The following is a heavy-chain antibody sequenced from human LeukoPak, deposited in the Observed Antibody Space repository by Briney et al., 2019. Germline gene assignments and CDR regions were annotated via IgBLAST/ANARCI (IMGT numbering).Heavy chain of an antibody. J-gene: IGHJ4*02. CDR3: ARVWVTQFDY. D-gene: IGHD4-23*01. V-gene: IGHV3-23*01. CDR1: GFTFNTYT. Sequence: PGGSLRLSCAASGFTFNTYTMYWVRQAPGKGLEWVSGIGNSGGSTYYADSVKGRFTISRDNSKNTLYLQMNSLRAEDTAVYYCARVWVTQFDYWGQGTLVTVSS. CDR2: IGNSGGST.